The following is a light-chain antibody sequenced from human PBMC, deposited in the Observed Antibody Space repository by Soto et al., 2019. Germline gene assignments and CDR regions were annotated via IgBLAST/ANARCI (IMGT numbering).Light chain of an antibody. J-gene: IGKJ4*01. CDR2: DAS. Sequence: EIVLTQSPATLSLSPGERATRSCRASQSVSSYLAWYQQKPGQAPRLLIYDASNRATGIPARFSGSGSGTDFTLIISSPEPEDFAVYYCQQRSNWPPLTFGGGTKVEIK. CDR3: QQRSNWPPLT. CDR1: QSVSSY. V-gene: IGKV3-11*01.